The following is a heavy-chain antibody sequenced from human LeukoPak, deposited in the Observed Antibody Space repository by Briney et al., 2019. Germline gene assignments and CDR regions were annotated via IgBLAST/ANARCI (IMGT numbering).Heavy chain of an antibody. CDR3: ARHLRVYDFDY. J-gene: IGHJ4*02. CDR1: GFTFSSYW. V-gene: IGHV3-74*03. D-gene: IGHD3-16*01. Sequence: GGSLRLSCAASGFTFSSYWMHWVRQAPGKGLVWVSRINSDGSSTMYAHSVKGRFTISRDNAKNTLYLQINCLRAEDTAVYYFARHLRVYDFDYWGEGTLVTVSS. CDR2: INSDGSST.